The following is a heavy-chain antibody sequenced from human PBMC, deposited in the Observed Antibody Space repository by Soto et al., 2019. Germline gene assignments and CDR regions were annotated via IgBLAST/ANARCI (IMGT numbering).Heavy chain of an antibody. CDR1: AASSGRSSYF. V-gene: IGHV4-39*01. D-gene: IGHD5-12*01. Sequence: KPSESLSLTCTVSAASSGRSSYFWGWIRQPPGKGLEWIGSLYYSGSACYNPSLYSRVTISADTSKNLLSLKLRSVTAADTAVYYCARRDRGGNGGKSFPFWGQGTLVTVSS. J-gene: IGHJ4*02. CDR3: ARRDRGGNGGKSFPF. CDR2: LYYSGSA.